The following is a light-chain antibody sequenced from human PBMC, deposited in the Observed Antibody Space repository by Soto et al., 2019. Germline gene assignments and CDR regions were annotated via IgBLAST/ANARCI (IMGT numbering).Light chain of an antibody. CDR2: GAS. V-gene: IGKV3D-20*02. J-gene: IGKJ5*01. CDR3: QQRSNWPIT. CDR1: QSVSSSY. Sequence: EIVLTQSPDTLSLSPGERATLSCRASQSVSSSYLAWYQQKPGQAPRLLIYGASSRATGIPDRFSGSGSGTDFTLTISSLEPEDFAVYYCQQRSNWPITFGLGTRLEI.